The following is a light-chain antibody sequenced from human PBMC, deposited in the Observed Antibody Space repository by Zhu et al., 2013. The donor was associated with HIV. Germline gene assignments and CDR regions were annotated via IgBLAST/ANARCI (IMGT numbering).Light chain of an antibody. Sequence: DIQMTQSPSSLSASVGDRVTITCQASQDIGKYLNWYQQKPGKVPKLLIYDASTLEAGVPSRFSGSGSGTDFTFTISSLQPEDFATYYCQQYDXLPQVTFGQGTRLYIK. J-gene: IGKJ5*01. CDR3: QQYDXLPQVT. CDR2: DAS. CDR1: QDIGKY. V-gene: IGKV1-33*01.